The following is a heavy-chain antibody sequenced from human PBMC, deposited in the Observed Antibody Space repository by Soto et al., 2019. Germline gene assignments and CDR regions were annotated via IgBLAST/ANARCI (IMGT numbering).Heavy chain of an antibody. CDR2: VSVSGSVT. CDR3: AKFREAQVASLFS. Sequence: EVQLLGSGGGLVQPGGSLRLSCAASGFAFSSYAMTWVRQAPGKGLEWVSGVSVSGSVTYYADSVKGRFTISRDNSKNTLYLQMNSLRAEDTAVYYCAKFREAQVASLFSWGQGALVTVSS. D-gene: IGHD3-10*01. V-gene: IGHV3-23*01. J-gene: IGHJ5*02. CDR1: GFAFSSYA.